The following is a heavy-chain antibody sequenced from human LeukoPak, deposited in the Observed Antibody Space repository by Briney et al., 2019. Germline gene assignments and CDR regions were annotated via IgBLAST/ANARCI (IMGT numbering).Heavy chain of an antibody. CDR2: ISGSGGST. J-gene: IGHJ1*01. V-gene: IGHV3-23*01. CDR3: EKELRGYSYGEH. Sequence: GGSLRLSCAASGFTFSSYAMSWVRQAPGKGLEWVSAISGSGGSTYYADSVKGRFTISRDNSKNMLYLQMNSLRAEDTAVYYCEKELRGYSYGEHWGQGILVTVSS. CDR1: GFTFSSYA. D-gene: IGHD5-18*01.